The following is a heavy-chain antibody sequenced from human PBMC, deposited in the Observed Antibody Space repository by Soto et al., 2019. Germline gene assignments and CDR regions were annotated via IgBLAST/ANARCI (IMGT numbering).Heavy chain of an antibody. CDR2: IDAAGDT. CDR3: GRGCHLDY. V-gene: IGHV3-13*01. J-gene: IGHJ4*02. CDR1: GFTFSSFD. Sequence: GGSLRLSCAASGFTFSSFDMHWVRHVTGKGLERVAAIDAAGDTYYPDSVKGRFTISRENARNSLYLQINSPTAGDTAIYYCGRGCHLDYWGQGTLVTVSS.